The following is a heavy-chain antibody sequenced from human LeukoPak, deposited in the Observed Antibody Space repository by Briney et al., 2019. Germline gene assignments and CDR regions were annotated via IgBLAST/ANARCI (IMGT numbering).Heavy chain of an antibody. V-gene: IGHV3-23*01. Sequence: PGGSLRLSCAASGFTFSGSAMHWVRQASGKGLEWVSAISGSGGSTYYADSVKGRFTISRDNSKNTLYLQMNSLRAEDTAVYYCARVGHYYDSSGRPPFDYWGQGTLVTVSS. D-gene: IGHD3-22*01. J-gene: IGHJ4*02. CDR3: ARVGHYYDSSGRPPFDY. CDR1: GFTFSGSA. CDR2: ISGSGGST.